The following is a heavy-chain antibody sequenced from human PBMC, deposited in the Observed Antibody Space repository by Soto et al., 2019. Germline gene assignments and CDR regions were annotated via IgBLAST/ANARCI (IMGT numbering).Heavy chain of an antibody. Sequence: SGPTLVNPTQTLTLTCTFSGFSLSTSGVGVGWIRQPPGKALEWLALIYWDDDKRYSPSLKSRLTITKDTSKNQVVLTMTNMDPVDTATYYCAHSDRTIGFWSGYHANFDYWGQGTLVTVSP. CDR3: AHSDRTIGFWSGYHANFDY. CDR2: IYWDDDK. V-gene: IGHV2-5*02. J-gene: IGHJ4*02. CDR1: GFSLSTSGVG. D-gene: IGHD3-3*01.